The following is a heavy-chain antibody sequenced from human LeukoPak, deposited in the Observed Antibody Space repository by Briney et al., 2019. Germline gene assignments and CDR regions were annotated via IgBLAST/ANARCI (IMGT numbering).Heavy chain of an antibody. V-gene: IGHV4-39*07. CDR2: IYYSGNT. CDR3: ARDYSSGLDAFDI. Sequence: PSETLSLTCTVSGGSISSKSYYWGWIRQPPGKGLEWIGSIYYSGNTYYNPSLKSRVTISVDTSKNQFSLKLTSVTAADTAVYYCARDYSSGLDAFDIWGQGTMVTVSS. J-gene: IGHJ3*02. CDR1: GGSISSKSYY. D-gene: IGHD6-19*01.